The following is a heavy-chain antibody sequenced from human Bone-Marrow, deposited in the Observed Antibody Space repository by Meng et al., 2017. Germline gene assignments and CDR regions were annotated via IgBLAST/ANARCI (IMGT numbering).Heavy chain of an antibody. CDR3: TTEFVDAFDI. CDR1: GFTFSNAW. J-gene: IGHJ3*02. CDR2: IKSKTDGGTT. V-gene: IGHV3-15*01. Sequence: GESLKISCAASGFTFSNAWMSWARQAPGKGMEWVGRIKSKTDGGTTDYAAPVKGRFTISRDDSKNTLYLQMNSLKTEDTAVYYCTTEFVDAFDIWGQGTMVTVSS. D-gene: IGHD2-21*01.